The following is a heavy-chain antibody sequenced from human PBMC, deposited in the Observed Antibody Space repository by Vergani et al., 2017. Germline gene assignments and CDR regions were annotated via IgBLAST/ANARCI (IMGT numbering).Heavy chain of an antibody. V-gene: IGHV3-23*01. J-gene: IGHJ4*02. CDR2: ISGSGGST. D-gene: IGHD3-3*01. CDR3: AKDYDFWSGYNDY. Sequence: EVQLLESGGGLVQPGGSLRLSCAASGFTFSSYAMSWVRQAPGKGLEWVSAISGSGGSTYYADSVKGRFTISRDNSKNTLYLQMNSLRAEDTDVYYCAKDYDFWSGYNDYWGQGTLVTVSS. CDR1: GFTFSSYA.